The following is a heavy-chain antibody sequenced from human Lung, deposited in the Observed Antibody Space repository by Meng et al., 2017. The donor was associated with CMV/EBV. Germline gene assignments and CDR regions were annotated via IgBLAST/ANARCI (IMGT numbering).Heavy chain of an antibody. D-gene: IGHD1-1*01. CDR3: AGPDDMGSSPHDPFDM. CDR2: ISYTGYI. V-gene: IGHV4-59*01. CDR1: GASISSNY. Sequence: SETLSLTCTASGASISSNYWSWSRRPPGKGLEYIGSISYTGYIEYNPSLKGRVTISLDTSKNHFSLKLTSVTAADTAMYYCAGPDDMGSSPHDPFDMWGQGTMVTGSS. J-gene: IGHJ3*02.